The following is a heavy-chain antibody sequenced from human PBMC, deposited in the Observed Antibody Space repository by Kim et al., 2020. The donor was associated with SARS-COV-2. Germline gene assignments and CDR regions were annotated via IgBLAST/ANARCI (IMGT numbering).Heavy chain of an antibody. CDR3: ARGLGAAAGNWYFDL. V-gene: IGHV4-59*01. J-gene: IGHJ2*01. D-gene: IGHD6-13*01. Sequence: SETLSLTCTVSGGSISSYYWSWIRQPPGKGLEWIGYIYYSGSTNYNPSLKSRVTISVDTSKNQFSLKLSSVTAADTAVYYCARGLGAAAGNWYFDLWGRGTLVTVSS. CDR1: GGSISSYY. CDR2: IYYSGST.